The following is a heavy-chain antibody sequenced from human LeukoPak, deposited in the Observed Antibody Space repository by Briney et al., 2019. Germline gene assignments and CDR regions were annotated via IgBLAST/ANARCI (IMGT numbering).Heavy chain of an antibody. V-gene: IGHV3-23*01. Sequence: PGGSLRLXCAASGFTFSSYAMSWVRQAPGKGLEWVSAISGSGGSTYYADSVKGRFTISRDNSKNTLYLQMNSLRAEDTAVYYCAKDRSKPRVYYYMDVWGKGTTVTVSS. CDR3: AKDRSKPRVYYYMDV. CDR2: ISGSGGST. J-gene: IGHJ6*03. CDR1: GFTFSSYA.